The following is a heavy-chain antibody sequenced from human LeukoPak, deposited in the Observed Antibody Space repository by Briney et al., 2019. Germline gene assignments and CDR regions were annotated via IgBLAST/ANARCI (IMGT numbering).Heavy chain of an antibody. CDR3: ARPTGSRSEDDAFDN. CDR1: GYTFTGYY. D-gene: IGHD1-14*01. CDR2: INPNSGGT. Sequence: ASVKVSCKACGYTFTGYYMHWVRQAPGQRLEWMGWINPNSGGTNYAQKFQGWVTMTRDTSISTAYMELSRLRSDDTAVYYCARPTGSRSEDDAFDNWGQGTMVTVSS. J-gene: IGHJ3*02. V-gene: IGHV1-2*04.